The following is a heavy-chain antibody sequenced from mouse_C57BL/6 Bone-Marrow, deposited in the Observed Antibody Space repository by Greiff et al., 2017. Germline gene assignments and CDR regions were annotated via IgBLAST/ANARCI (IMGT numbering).Heavy chain of an antibody. J-gene: IGHJ2*01. D-gene: IGHD1-1*01. CDR2: IYPRSGNT. Sequence: QVQLQQSGAELARPGASVKLSCKASGYTFTSYGISWVKQRTGQGLEWIGEIYPRSGNTYYNEKFKGKATLTADKSSSTAYMELRSLTSEDSAVYFGARWGTTVVEGFDYWGQGTTLTVSS. V-gene: IGHV1-81*01. CDR3: ARWGTTVVEGFDY. CDR1: GYTFTSYG.